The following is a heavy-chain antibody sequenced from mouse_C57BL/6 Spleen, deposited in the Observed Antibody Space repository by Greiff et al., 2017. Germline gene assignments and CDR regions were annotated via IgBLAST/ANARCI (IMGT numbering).Heavy chain of an antibody. Sequence: EVNVVESGGGLVKPGGSLKLSCAASGFTFSSYAMSWVRQTPEKRLEWVATISDGGSYTYYPDNVKGRFTISRDNAKNNLYLQMSHLKSEDTAMYYCARASYYGSSYDYYAMDYWGQGTSVTVSS. CDR3: ARASYYGSSYDYYAMDY. CDR1: GFTFSSYA. CDR2: ISDGGSYT. D-gene: IGHD1-1*01. J-gene: IGHJ4*01. V-gene: IGHV5-4*03.